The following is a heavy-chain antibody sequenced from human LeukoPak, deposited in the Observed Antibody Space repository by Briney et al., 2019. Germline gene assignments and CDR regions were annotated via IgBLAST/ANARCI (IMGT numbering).Heavy chain of an antibody. CDR1: GYTFMSHG. D-gene: IGHD3-16*01. CDR2: ISGSSSNT. CDR3: ARATGTWGHDGFDI. V-gene: IGHV1-18*01. Sequence: ASVKVSCKAYGYTFMSHGISWGRQAPGQGLEWRGWISGSSSNTNYAQRLHGRVTMTTDTSTTTAYMELRSLRSDDTAVYYCARATGTWGHDGFDIWGQGTMVTVSS. J-gene: IGHJ3*02.